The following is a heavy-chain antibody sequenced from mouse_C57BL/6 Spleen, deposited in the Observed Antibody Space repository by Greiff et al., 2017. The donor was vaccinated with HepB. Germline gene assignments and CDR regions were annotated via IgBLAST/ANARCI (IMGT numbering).Heavy chain of an antibody. Sequence: QVQLKQSGAELVKPGASVKMSCKASGYTFTTYPIEWMKQNHGKSLEWIGNFHPYNDDTKYNEKFKGKATLTVEKSSSTVYLELSRLTSDDSAVYYCAILYVSSWYFDVWGTGTTVTVSS. V-gene: IGHV1-47*01. CDR2: FHPYNDDT. J-gene: IGHJ1*03. CDR1: GYTFTTYP. CDR3: AILYVSSWYFDV. D-gene: IGHD1-1*01.